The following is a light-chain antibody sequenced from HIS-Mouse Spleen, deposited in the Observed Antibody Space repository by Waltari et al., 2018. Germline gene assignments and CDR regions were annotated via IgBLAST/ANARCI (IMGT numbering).Light chain of an antibody. CDR1: SSDVGGYNY. Sequence: QSALTQPASVSGSPGQSITISCTGTSSDVGGYNYVSWYPQHPGQAPKLMIYDVSNRPSGVSNRFSGSKSGNTASLTISGLQAEDEADYYCSSYTSSSFNVVFGGGTKLTVL. CDR3: SSYTSSSFNVV. J-gene: IGLJ2*01. V-gene: IGLV2-14*03. CDR2: DVS.